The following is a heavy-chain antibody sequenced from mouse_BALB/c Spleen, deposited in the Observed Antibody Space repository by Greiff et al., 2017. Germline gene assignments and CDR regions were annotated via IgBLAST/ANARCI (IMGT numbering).Heavy chain of an antibody. D-gene: IGHD1-1*01. CDR3: ARGSVVATGGYFDV. J-gene: IGHJ1*01. CDR2: ISSGGST. V-gene: IGHV5-6-5*01. Sequence: EVQVLESGGGLVKPGGSLKLSCAASGFTFSSYAMSWVRQTPEKRLEWVASISSGGSTYYPDSVKGRFTISRDNARNILYLQMSSLRSEDTAMYYCARGSVVATGGYFDVWGAGTTVTVSS. CDR1: GFTFSSYA.